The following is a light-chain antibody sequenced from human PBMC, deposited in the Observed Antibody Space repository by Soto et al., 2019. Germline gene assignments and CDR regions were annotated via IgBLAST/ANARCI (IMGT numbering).Light chain of an antibody. Sequence: DFQMTQSPSTLSASVGDGVTITCRASQSIGSGLAWYQQQPGKAPKLLIYKATNLQRGVSSRFSGSGSGTDFSLTISSLQPADSATYYCQQYHDFQYIFGQGTKLEI. V-gene: IGKV1-5*03. CDR2: KAT. CDR1: QSIGSG. CDR3: QQYHDFQYI. J-gene: IGKJ2*01.